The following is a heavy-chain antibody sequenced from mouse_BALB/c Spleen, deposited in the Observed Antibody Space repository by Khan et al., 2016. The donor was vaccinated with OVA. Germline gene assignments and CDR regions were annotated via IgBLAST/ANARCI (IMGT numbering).Heavy chain of an antibody. D-gene: IGHD2-14*01. CDR3: ARSLYYSYGYALDC. CDR2: ISSTGST. J-gene: IGHJ4*01. V-gene: IGHV3-2*02. Sequence: EVQLQESGPGLVKPSQSLSLTCPVTGYAITSDYAWNWIRQFPGNKLEWMGYISSTGSTSYNPSLKSRISITRDTSKNQFFLQLKSVTTEDTATYYSARSLYYSYGYALDCWGRGTSVTVSS. CDR1: GYAITSDYA.